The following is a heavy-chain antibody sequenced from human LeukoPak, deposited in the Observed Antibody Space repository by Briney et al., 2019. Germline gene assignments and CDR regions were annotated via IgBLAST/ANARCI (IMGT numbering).Heavy chain of an antibody. J-gene: IGHJ6*03. V-gene: IGHV3-23*01. CDR3: AKDRHRESSECYKDV. CDR2: ISATGYTT. Sequence: PGESLRLSGAASGLTLSNFAMSWARQAPGKGLDWVSVISATGYTTYYADFVKGRFTISRDNSKNTLYLQMNSLSPEDTALYYCAKDRHRESSECYKDVWGTGTTVTASS. CDR1: GLTLSNFA. D-gene: IGHD3-22*01.